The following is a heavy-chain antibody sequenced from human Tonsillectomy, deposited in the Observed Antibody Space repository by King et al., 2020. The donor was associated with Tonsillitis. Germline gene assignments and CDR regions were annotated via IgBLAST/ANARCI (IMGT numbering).Heavy chain of an antibody. CDR2: LNSDGSST. D-gene: IGHD2-21*01. Sequence: VQLVESGGGLVQPGGSLRLSCAASGFTFSSYWKHWVRQASGKGLVWVSRLNSDGSSTSYADSVKGRLTISRDNAKNTLYQQMNSLRAEDTSVYYCARDGGAVAVDIWGQGTMVTVSS. CDR1: GFTFSSYW. V-gene: IGHV3-74*01. CDR3: ARDGGAVAVDI. J-gene: IGHJ3*02.